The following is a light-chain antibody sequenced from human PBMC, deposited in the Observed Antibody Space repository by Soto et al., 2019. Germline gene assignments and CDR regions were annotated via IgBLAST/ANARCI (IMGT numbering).Light chain of an antibody. J-gene: IGKJ4*01. CDR3: QQSYSTPGLT. CDR2: AAS. V-gene: IGKV1-39*01. Sequence: DIQMTQSPSSLSASVGDRVTITCRASQSISSYLNWYQQKPGKAPKLLIYAASSLQSGVPSRFSGSGSGTGFTLTISSLQPEDFATYYCQQSYSTPGLTFGGGTKVDIK. CDR1: QSISSY.